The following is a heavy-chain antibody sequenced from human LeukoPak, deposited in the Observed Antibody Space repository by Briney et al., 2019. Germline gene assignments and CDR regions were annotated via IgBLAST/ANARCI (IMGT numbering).Heavy chain of an antibody. CDR3: ARGSPSSSWYYDYYYYMDV. Sequence: GASVKVSCKASGYTFTGYYMHWVRQAPGQGLEWMGWINPNSGGTNYAQKFQGRVTMTRDTSISTAYMELSRLRSDDTAVYYCARGSPSSSWYYDYYYYMDVWGKGTTVTISS. CDR2: INPNSGGT. D-gene: IGHD6-13*01. V-gene: IGHV1-2*02. J-gene: IGHJ6*03. CDR1: GYTFTGYY.